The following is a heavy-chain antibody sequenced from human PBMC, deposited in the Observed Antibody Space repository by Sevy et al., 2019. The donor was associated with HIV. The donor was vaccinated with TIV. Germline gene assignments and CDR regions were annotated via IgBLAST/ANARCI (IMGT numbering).Heavy chain of an antibody. CDR2: IYYNGHI. Sequence: SETLSLTCTVSGGSITSLYWNWIRRPPGKGLVWIANIYYNGHINYNPSLKSRVTLPLDTSKNQFSLRLSSVTAADTAMYYCAGENAWGRGYSWGQGTLVTVSS. CDR1: GGSITSLY. D-gene: IGHD1-26*01. J-gene: IGHJ4*02. CDR3: AGENAWGRGYS. V-gene: IGHV4-59*08.